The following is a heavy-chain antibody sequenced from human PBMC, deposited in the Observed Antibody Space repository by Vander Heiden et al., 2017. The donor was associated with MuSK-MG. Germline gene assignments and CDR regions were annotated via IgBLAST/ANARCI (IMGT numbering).Heavy chain of an antibody. D-gene: IGHD1-26*01. CDR2: MNPNSGNT. Sequence: QVQLVQSGAEVKKPGASVMVACRASGYTFTTYDIHWVRQATGQGLEWMGWMNPNSGNTGIAQKFQGRVTITRGTSISTAYMELSSLRSDDTAVYYCARVRNSLVHNWFDPWGQGTLVTVSS. V-gene: IGHV1-8*03. J-gene: IGHJ5*02. CDR1: GYTFTTYD. CDR3: ARVRNSLVHNWFDP.